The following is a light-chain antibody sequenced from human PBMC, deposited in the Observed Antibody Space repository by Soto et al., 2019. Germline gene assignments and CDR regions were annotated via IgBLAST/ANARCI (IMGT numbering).Light chain of an antibody. Sequence: DIQMTQSPSSLSASVGDRVTITCRASQSISNYLNWYQQKPGKAPKLLIYAAFSLQSGVPSRFSGSGSGTDFTLTISSLQPEDSATYYCQQSYSTPPWTFGQGTNVEIK. CDR3: QQSYSTPPWT. J-gene: IGKJ1*01. CDR2: AAF. V-gene: IGKV1-39*01. CDR1: QSISNY.